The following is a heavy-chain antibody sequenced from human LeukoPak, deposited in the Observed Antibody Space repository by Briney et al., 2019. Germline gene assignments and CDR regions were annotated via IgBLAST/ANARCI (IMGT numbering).Heavy chain of an antibody. V-gene: IGHV4-59*01. CDR1: GGSISSYY. CDR3: ARAGTVAGTIVSWFDP. CDR2: IYYSGST. Sequence: SETLSLTCTVSGGSISSYYWSWIRQPPGKGLEWIGYIYYSGSTNYNPSLRSRVTISVDTSKNQFSLKLSSVTTADTAVYYCARAGTVAGTIVSWFDPWGQGTLVTVSS. J-gene: IGHJ5*02. D-gene: IGHD6-19*01.